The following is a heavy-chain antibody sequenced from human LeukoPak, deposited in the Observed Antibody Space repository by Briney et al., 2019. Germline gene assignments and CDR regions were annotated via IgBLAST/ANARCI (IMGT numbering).Heavy chain of an antibody. V-gene: IGHV4-30-2*01. Sequence: SETLSLTCTVSGGSISSGGYYWSWIRQPPGKGLEWIGYIYHSGSTYYNPSLKSRVTISVDTSKNQFSLKLSSVTAADTAVYYCARAYSSSWYWYSWFDPWGQGTLVTVSS. CDR2: IYHSGST. D-gene: IGHD6-13*01. CDR1: GGSISSGGYY. J-gene: IGHJ5*02. CDR3: ARAYSSSWYWYSWFDP.